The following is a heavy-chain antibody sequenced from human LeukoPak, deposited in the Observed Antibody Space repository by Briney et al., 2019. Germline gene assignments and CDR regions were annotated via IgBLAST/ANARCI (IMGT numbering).Heavy chain of an antibody. D-gene: IGHD5-24*01. Sequence: SETLSLTCTVSGGSISSYYWNWIRQPPGKGLEWIGYIYYSGSTNYNPSLKSRVTISVDTSKNQFSLKLSSVTAADTAVYYCARDRTDGYKGNWFDPWGQGTLVTVSS. V-gene: IGHV4-59*01. CDR3: ARDRTDGYKGNWFDP. CDR2: IYYSGST. CDR1: GGSISSYY. J-gene: IGHJ5*02.